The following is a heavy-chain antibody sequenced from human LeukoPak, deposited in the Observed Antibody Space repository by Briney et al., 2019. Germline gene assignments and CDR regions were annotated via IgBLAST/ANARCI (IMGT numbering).Heavy chain of an antibody. CDR1: GGTFSSYA. V-gene: IGHV1-18*01. J-gene: IGHJ1*01. Sequence: ASVKVSCKASGGTFSSYAISWVRQAPGQGLEWMGWISAYNGYTDYAQKFQFRVTMTTDTSTSTAYMELRSLRSDDTAVYYCARDKAVTTEVTQHFQHWGQGTLVTVSS. CDR2: ISAYNGYT. CDR3: ARDKAVTTEVTQHFQH. D-gene: IGHD4-23*01.